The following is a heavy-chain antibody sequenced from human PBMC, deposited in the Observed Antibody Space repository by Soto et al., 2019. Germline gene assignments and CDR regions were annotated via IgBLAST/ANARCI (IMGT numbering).Heavy chain of an antibody. CDR2: IYYSGST. V-gene: IGHV4-59*01. D-gene: IGHD3-16*01. CDR1: GGSISSYY. J-gene: IGHJ6*03. Sequence: SETLSLTCTVSGGSISSYYWSWIRQPPGKGLEWIGYIYYSGSTNYNPSLKSRVTISEDTSKNQFSLKLSSVTAADTAVYYCARVFWGAYYMDVWGKGTTVTVSS. CDR3: ARVFWGAYYMDV.